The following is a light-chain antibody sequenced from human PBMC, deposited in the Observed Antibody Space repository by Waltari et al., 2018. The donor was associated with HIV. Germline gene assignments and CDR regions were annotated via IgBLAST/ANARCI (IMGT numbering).Light chain of an antibody. Sequence: EILMMQSPATLSVSLGIRVTLSCRANQSLGSNVAWYHPRPGQTPRHLVYDASTRAPDTPTRFTGSESGTKFTLTIISLQSEDFGVYFCQQYSDWPLTFGGGTKVDIK. J-gene: IGKJ4*01. V-gene: IGKV3D-15*01. CDR2: DAS. CDR3: QQYSDWPLT. CDR1: QSLGSN.